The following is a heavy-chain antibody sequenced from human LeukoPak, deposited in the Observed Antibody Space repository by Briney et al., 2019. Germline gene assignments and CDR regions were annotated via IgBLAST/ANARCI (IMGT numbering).Heavy chain of an antibody. D-gene: IGHD3-10*01. Sequence: GRSLRLSCTDSGFNFGDYAMGWVRQAPGKGLEWVGFIRNKVYGGTIEYAAAVKGRFTISRDDSKSIAFLQMDSLKTEDTAVYYRLRYYGSGSLSGYWGQGTLVTVSS. J-gene: IGHJ4*02. CDR1: GFNFGDYA. V-gene: IGHV3-49*04. CDR2: IRNKVYGGTI. CDR3: LRYYGSGSLSGY.